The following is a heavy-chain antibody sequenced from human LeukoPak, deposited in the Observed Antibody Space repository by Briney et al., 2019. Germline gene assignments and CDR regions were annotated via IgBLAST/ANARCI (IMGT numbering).Heavy chain of an antibody. J-gene: IGHJ4*02. CDR1: GFTFDDYS. Sequence: GGSLRLSCAASGFTFDDYSMHWVRQAPGKGLEWVSGIDWNSGTIGYAHSVKGRFTISGDNAKKSLYLQMNSLRPEDTALYYCAKDFSFAATSYYFDFWGQGTLVTVSS. CDR2: IDWNSGTI. D-gene: IGHD2-15*01. CDR3: AKDFSFAATSYYFDF. V-gene: IGHV3-9*01.